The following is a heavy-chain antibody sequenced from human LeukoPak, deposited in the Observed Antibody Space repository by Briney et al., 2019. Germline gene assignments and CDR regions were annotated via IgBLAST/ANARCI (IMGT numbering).Heavy chain of an antibody. Sequence: SETLSLTCTVSGGSVSSSSYYWGWIRQPPGKGLEWIGSIYYSGSTYYNPSLKSRVTISVDTSKNQFSLKLSSVTAADTAVYYCARGGAFDIWGQGTMVTVSS. V-gene: IGHV4-39*01. CDR3: ARGGAFDI. CDR2: IYYSGST. CDR1: GGSVSSSSYY. J-gene: IGHJ3*02.